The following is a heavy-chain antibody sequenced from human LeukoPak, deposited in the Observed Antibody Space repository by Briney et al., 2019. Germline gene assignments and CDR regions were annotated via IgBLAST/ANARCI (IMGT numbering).Heavy chain of an antibody. Sequence: HSGGSLRLSCAASGFTFSSYAMDWVHKAPGKGPEWVAVVSYDGSNKFHADSVKGRLTISRDNSKNTLYLQMNSLRAEDTAVYYCARDWSLGYSIDYWGQGTLVTVSS. J-gene: IGHJ4*02. D-gene: IGHD5-18*01. V-gene: IGHV3-30*04. CDR3: ARDWSLGYSIDY. CDR1: GFTFSSYA. CDR2: VSYDGSNK.